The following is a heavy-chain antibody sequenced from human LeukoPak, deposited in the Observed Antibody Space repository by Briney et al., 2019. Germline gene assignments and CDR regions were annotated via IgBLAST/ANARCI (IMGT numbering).Heavy chain of an antibody. J-gene: IGHJ5*02. CDR1: GFTFSSYE. CDR3: ATQAVAGPWFDP. D-gene: IGHD6-19*01. CDR2: ISSSGSTI. Sequence: PGGSLRLSCAASGFTFSSYEMNWARQAPGKGLEWVSYISSSGSTIYYADSVKGRFTISRDNAKNSLYLQMNSLRAEDAAVYYCATQAVAGPWFDPWGQGTLVTVSS. V-gene: IGHV3-48*03.